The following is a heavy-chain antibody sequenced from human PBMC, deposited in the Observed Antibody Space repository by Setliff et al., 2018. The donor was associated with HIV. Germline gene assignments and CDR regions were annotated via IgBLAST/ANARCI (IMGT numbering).Heavy chain of an antibody. CDR1: GDTFSTYT. CDR3: ATDGIGGWLRPMPDY. J-gene: IGHJ4*02. D-gene: IGHD5-12*01. V-gene: IGHV1-69*13. CDR2: IIPIFGTT. Sequence: SVKVSCKASGDTFSTYTISWVRQAPGQGLAWMGGIIPIFGTTNYAQNFQGRFTITADQSTSTAYMELSSLRSEDTAVYYCATDGIGGWLRPMPDYWGQGTQVTVSS.